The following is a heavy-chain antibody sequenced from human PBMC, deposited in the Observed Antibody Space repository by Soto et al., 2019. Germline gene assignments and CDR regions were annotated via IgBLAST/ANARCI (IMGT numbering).Heavy chain of an antibody. Sequence: QVHLVESGGGVVQPGGSLRLSCAASGFIFSGYAMHWVRQAPGKGLEWVAVISYDGNTKYYADSVKGRFTVSRDNSNNILYVEMNNLRDEDTAMYYCAKETNAYEINFWGQGTLVTVSP. D-gene: IGHD3-9*01. V-gene: IGHV3-30-3*01. CDR1: GFIFSGYA. CDR2: ISYDGNTK. CDR3: AKETNAYEINF. J-gene: IGHJ4*02.